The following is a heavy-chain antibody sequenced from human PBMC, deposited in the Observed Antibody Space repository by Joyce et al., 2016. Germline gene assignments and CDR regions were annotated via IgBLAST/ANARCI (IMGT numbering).Heavy chain of an antibody. Sequence: EVQLLESGGDLVQPGGSLRLSCAASGFDFSTQVMSWVRQATGKGLEWVSTITYIGGPKHNADSVRGRLTISRDNSKNTLFLQLNSLRADDTAVYCCAKGGGCNSGKCYWPDRWGRGTLVTVSS. V-gene: IGHV3-23*01. CDR2: ITYIGGPK. D-gene: IGHD2/OR15-2a*01. CDR3: AKGGGCNSGKCYWPDR. CDR1: GFDFSTQV. J-gene: IGHJ5*02.